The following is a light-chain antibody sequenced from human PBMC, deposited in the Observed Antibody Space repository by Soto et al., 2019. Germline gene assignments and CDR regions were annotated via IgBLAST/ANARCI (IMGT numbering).Light chain of an antibody. CDR1: QSVSHS. CDR2: GAS. CDR3: YQSNNWPYT. Sequence: DIEMTQSPGTLSASPGERATISCRASQSVSHSLAWYQQKPGQAPRLLFYGASFRATGVPARFSGSGSGTNYPLTISSLQSEDVATSYYYQSNNWPYTFGQGTKLEIK. V-gene: IGKV3-15*01. J-gene: IGKJ2*01.